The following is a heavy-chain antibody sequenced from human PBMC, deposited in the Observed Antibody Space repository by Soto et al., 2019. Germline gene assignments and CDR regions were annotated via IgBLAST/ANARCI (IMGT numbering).Heavy chain of an antibody. CDR1: GGSITISSYS. V-gene: IGHV4-39*01. D-gene: IGHD3-22*01. CDR3: ASVVCYYDSSGYPT. CDR2: IYYSGST. J-gene: IGHJ3*01. Sequence: PSETLSLTCFVSGGSITISSYSWSWIRQPPGKGLEWIGSIYYSGSTYYNPSLKSRVTIAVDTSKNQLSLKLSSVSAADTAVYYCASVVCYYDSSGYPTWGQGTMVTVSS.